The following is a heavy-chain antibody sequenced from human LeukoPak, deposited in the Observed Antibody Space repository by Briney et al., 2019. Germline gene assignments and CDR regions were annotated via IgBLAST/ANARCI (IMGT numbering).Heavy chain of an antibody. Sequence: PSETLSLTCTVSGGSISSSSYYWGWIRQPPGKGLEWIGSIYFSGGTYYNPSLKSRVTISVDTSKNQFSLKLRSVTAADTATYYCAGQPRQQYLAPYYYYYYMDVWGKGTTVTVSS. J-gene: IGHJ6*03. CDR3: AGQPRQQYLAPYYYYYYMDV. D-gene: IGHD2/OR15-2a*01. V-gene: IGHV4-39*01. CDR2: IYFSGGT. CDR1: GGSISSSSYY.